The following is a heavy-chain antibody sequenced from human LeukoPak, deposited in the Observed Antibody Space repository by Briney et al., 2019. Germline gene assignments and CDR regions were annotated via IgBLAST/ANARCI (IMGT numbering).Heavy chain of an antibody. CDR3: ARSVGYYYYMDV. CDR1: GGSISSYY. J-gene: IGHJ6*03. V-gene: IGHV4-59*01. Sequence: SETLSLTCTVAGGSISSYYWSWIRQPPGKGLEWIGYIYYSGSTNYNPSLKSRVTISVDTSKNQFSLKLSSVTAADTAVYYCARSVGYYYYMDVWGKGTTVTVSS. CDR2: IYYSGST. D-gene: IGHD4-23*01.